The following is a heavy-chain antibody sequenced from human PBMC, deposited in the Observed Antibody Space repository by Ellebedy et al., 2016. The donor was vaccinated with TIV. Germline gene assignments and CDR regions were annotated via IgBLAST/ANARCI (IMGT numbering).Heavy chain of an antibody. CDR2: ISGSGGST. Sequence: GESLKISXAASGFTFSSYAMSWVRQAPGKGLEWVSAISGSGGSTYYADSVKGRFTISRDNSKNTLYLQMNSLRAEDTAVYYCAKDKGSSAYWGQGTLVTVSS. J-gene: IGHJ4*02. CDR3: AKDKGSSAY. CDR1: GFTFSSYA. V-gene: IGHV3-23*01. D-gene: IGHD6-6*01.